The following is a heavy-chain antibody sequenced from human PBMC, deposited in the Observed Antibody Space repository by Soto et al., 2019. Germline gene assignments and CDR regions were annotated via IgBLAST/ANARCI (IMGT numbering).Heavy chain of an antibody. CDR2: IYHSGST. CDR1: NASITSSGYY. Sequence: QVQLQESGPRLVEASQTLSLTCTVSNASITSSGYYWSWVRQPPGKRLDWIGYIYHSGSTFYSPSLQSRLTMSVDTSKNQFSRTLRSVTAADTAVYHCARMSGTYYVPDYWGQGTLVTVSS. D-gene: IGHD1-26*01. J-gene: IGHJ4*02. V-gene: IGHV4-31*03. CDR3: ARMSGTYYVPDY.